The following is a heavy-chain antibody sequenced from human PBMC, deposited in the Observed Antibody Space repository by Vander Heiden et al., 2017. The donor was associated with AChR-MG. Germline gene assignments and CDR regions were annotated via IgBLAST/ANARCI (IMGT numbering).Heavy chain of an antibody. CDR2: IYYSGST. D-gene: IGHD2-2*01. J-gene: IGHJ5*02. CDR1: GGSISSSSYY. Sequence: QLQLQESGPGLVKPSETLSLTCTVSGGSISSSSYYWGWIRQPPGKGLEWIGSIYYSGSTYYNPSLKSRVTISVDTSKNQFSLKLSSVTAADTAVYYCARTRGEYQLSNWFDPWGQGTLVTVSS. V-gene: IGHV4-39*01. CDR3: ARTRGEYQLSNWFDP.